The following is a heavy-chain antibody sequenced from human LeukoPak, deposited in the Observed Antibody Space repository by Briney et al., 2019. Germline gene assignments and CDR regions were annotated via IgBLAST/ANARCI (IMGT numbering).Heavy chain of an antibody. Sequence: GASVKVSCKASGYIFTSYFMHWVRQAPGQGLEWMGLINPSGGSTRYAQKFQGRVTMTRDMSTSTVYMELSSLRSEDTAVYYCARAGGRSWFDPWGQGTLVTVSS. CDR2: INPSGGST. CDR1: GYIFTSYF. V-gene: IGHV1-46*01. CDR3: ARAGGRSWFDP. J-gene: IGHJ5*02.